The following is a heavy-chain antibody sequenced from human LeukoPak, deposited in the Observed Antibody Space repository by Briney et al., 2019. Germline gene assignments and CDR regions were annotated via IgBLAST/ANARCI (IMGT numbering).Heavy chain of an antibody. CDR2: VSPPGGGT. CDR1: GFTFSNHG. Sequence: PGGSLRLSCAASGFTFSNHGMNWVRQAPGKGLEWPSGVSPPGGGTYYADSVKGRFTISRDDSKNTLSLQMNSLRVEDTATYYCARDLAWGAFDYWGQGTLVTVSS. J-gene: IGHJ4*02. D-gene: IGHD7-27*01. CDR3: ARDLAWGAFDY. V-gene: IGHV3-23*01.